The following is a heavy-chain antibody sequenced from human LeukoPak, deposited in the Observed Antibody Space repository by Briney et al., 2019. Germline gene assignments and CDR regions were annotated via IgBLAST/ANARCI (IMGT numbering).Heavy chain of an antibody. CDR3: ARDICSGGICYSSWFDP. CDR2: INPGNGNT. J-gene: IGHJ5*02. CDR1: GYTFTSYA. Sequence: ASVKVSCKASGYTFTSYAMHWVRQAPGQRLEWMGWINPGNGNTRYSQKFQGRVTTTRDTSASTAYMEVSSLRSEDTAVYYCARDICSGGICYSSWFDPWGQGTLVTVSS. V-gene: IGHV1-3*01. D-gene: IGHD2-15*01.